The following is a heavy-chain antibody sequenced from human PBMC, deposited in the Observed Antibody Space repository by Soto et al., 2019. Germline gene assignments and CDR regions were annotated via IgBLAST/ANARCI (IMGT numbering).Heavy chain of an antibody. D-gene: IGHD3-22*01. CDR2: IYYSGST. J-gene: IGHJ5*02. CDR1: GGSISSGGYY. Sequence: QVQLQESGPGLVKPSQTLSLTCTVSGGSISSGGYYWSWIRQHPGKGLEWIGYIYYSGSTYYNPSLKSRVTTSVDTSKNQFSLKLSSVTAADTAVYYCARDLPSGDSSGYPPSHWFDPWGQGSLVTVSS. V-gene: IGHV4-31*03. CDR3: ARDLPSGDSSGYPPSHWFDP.